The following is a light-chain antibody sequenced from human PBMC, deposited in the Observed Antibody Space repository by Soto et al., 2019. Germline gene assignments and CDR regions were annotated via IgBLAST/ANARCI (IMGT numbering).Light chain of an antibody. CDR3: QHYDADRAT. CDR2: DAS. J-gene: IGKJ5*01. Sequence: DIPMTQSPSTLSSSVVDRVTITCGATQTINTRLAWYQQKPGRAPKLLIYDASSLESRVPSRFSGSGSGTEFTLTISGLQPDDFATYYCQHYDADRATFGLGTRLEIK. V-gene: IGKV1-5*01. CDR1: QTINTR.